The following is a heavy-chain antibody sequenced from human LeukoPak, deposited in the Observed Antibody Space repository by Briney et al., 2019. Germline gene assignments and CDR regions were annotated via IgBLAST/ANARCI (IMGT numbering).Heavy chain of an antibody. Sequence: PGGSLRLSCAASGFTFSTYTMNWVRQAPGKGLEWVSSISSSSLYIYYADSVKGRFTISRDNSKNTLYLQMNSLRAEDTAVYYCARGLRIAVAGNIDYWGQGTLVTVSS. CDR2: ISSSSLYI. V-gene: IGHV3-21*01. CDR1: GFTFSTYT. CDR3: ARGLRIAVAGNIDY. D-gene: IGHD6-19*01. J-gene: IGHJ4*02.